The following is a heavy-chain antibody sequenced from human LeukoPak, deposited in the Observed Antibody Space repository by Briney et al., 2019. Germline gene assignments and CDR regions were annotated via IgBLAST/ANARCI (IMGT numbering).Heavy chain of an antibody. Sequence: RPGGSLRPSCAASGFTCDDYGMSGVRQAPGEGLEGVSGINWNGGSTGYADSVKGRLIISRDNAKNSLYLQMNTLRGEDTALYYCARGKTSRYYYYGMDVWGQGTTVTVSS. CDR1: GFTCDDYG. J-gene: IGHJ6*02. CDR2: INWNGGST. CDR3: ARGKTSRYYYYGMDV. V-gene: IGHV3-20*04.